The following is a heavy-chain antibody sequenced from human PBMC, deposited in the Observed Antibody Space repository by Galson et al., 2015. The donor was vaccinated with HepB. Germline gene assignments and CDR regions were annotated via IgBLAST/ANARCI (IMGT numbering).Heavy chain of an antibody. J-gene: IGHJ6*03. V-gene: IGHV3-21*01. Sequence: SLRLSCAASGFTFSSYSMNWVRQAPGKGLEWVSSISSSSSYIYYADSVKGRFTISRDNAKNSLYLQMNSLRAEDTAVYYCARAPYHYDSSGYYYYYYMDVWGKGTTVTVSS. CDR1: GFTFSSYS. D-gene: IGHD3-22*01. CDR2: ISSSSSYI. CDR3: ARAPYHYDSSGYYYYYYMDV.